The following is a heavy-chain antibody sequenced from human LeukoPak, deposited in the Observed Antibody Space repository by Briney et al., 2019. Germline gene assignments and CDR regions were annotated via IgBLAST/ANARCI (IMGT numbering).Heavy chain of an antibody. V-gene: IGHV3-74*01. D-gene: IGHD4-23*01. CDR2: INSDGSST. CDR3: AKDRLRWPPPYYFDY. J-gene: IGHJ4*02. CDR1: GFTFSSYW. Sequence: GGSLRLSCAATGFTFSSYWMHWVRQAPGKGLVWVSRINSDGSSTSYADSVKGRFTISRDNAKNTLYLQMNSLRAEDTAVYYCAKDRLRWPPPYYFDYWGQGTLVTVSS.